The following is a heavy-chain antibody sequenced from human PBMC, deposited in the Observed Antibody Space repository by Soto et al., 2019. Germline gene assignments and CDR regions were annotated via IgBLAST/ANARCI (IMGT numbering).Heavy chain of an antibody. J-gene: IGHJ4*02. Sequence: QVHLVQSGAEVKKPGASVKVSCKGSGYAFTTYGITWVRQAPGQGLEWMGWISAHNGNTNYAQKLQGRVTVTRDTSTSTADMELRSLRSDDTDVYYCARGRYGDYGGQGALVTGSS. CDR3: ARGRYGDY. CDR1: GYAFTTYG. V-gene: IGHV1-18*01. D-gene: IGHD1-1*01. CDR2: ISAHNGNT.